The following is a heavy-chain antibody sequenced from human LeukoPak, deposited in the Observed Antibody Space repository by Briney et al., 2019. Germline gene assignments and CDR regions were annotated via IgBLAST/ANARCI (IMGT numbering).Heavy chain of an antibody. CDR1: GYTFTDYY. CDR2: INPNSGDT. CDR3: TRDPGPNYYDSSGPFDY. J-gene: IGHJ4*02. Sequence: ASVKVSCKASGYTFTDYYMHWVRQAPGQGLEWMGWINPNSGDTNYAQTFQGRVTMTRVTSISTAYMELSRLRSDDTALYYCTRDPGPNYYDSSGPFDYWGQGTLVTVSS. V-gene: IGHV1-2*02. D-gene: IGHD3-22*01.